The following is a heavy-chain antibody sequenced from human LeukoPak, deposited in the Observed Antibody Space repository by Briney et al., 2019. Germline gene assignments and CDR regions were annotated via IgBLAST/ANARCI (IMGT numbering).Heavy chain of an antibody. D-gene: IGHD2-15*01. CDR3: AREAGYCSGGSCYPHYYMDV. CDR1: GFTFSSSG. V-gene: IGHV3-30*02. J-gene: IGHJ6*03. Sequence: PGGSLRLSCAASGFTFSSSGMHWVRQAPGKGLEWVAFIRYDGSNKYYADSVKGRFTISRDNSKNTLYLQMNSLRAEDTAVYYCAREAGYCSGGSCYPHYYMDVWGKGTTVTVSS. CDR2: IRYDGSNK.